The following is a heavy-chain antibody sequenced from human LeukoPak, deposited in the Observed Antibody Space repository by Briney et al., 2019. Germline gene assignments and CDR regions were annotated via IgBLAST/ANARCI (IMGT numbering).Heavy chain of an antibody. V-gene: IGHV4-30-2*01. D-gene: IGHD5-18*01. CDR1: GGSISSGGYS. CDR3: ARAGDTALDY. Sequence: SETPSLTCAVSGGSISSGGYSWSWIRQPPGKGLEWIGYIYHSGSTYYNPSLKSRVTISVDRSKNQFSLKLSSVTAADTAVYYCARAGDTALDYWGQGTLVTVSS. J-gene: IGHJ4*02. CDR2: IYHSGST.